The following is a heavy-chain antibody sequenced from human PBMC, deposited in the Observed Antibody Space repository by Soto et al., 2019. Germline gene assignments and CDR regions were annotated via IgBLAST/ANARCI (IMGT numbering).Heavy chain of an antibody. CDR2: IVVGSGNT. V-gene: IGHV1-58*02. Sequence: SVKVSCKASGFTFTSSAMQWVRQARGQRLEWIGWIVVGSGNTNYAQKFQERVTITRDMSTSTAYMELSSLRSEDTAVYYCAAPLDGASTYYDFWSGRYWGQGTLVTVSS. J-gene: IGHJ4*02. CDR3: AAPLDGASTYYDFWSGRY. D-gene: IGHD3-3*01. CDR1: GFTFTSSA.